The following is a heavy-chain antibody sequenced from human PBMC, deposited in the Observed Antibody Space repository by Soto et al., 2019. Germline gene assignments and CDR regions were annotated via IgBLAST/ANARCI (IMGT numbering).Heavy chain of an antibody. CDR1: GFTFSSYD. CDR2: ISNAGDT. Sequence: GGSLRLSCAASGFTFSSYDMHWVRQVTGKGLEWVSAISNAGDTYYPGSVKGRFTISRENAKNSLYLQMNSLRVEDTAVYYCVRDRVTMVRGDYYGMDVWGQGTTVTVSS. D-gene: IGHD3-10*01. CDR3: VRDRVTMVRGDYYGMDV. J-gene: IGHJ6*02. V-gene: IGHV3-13*01.